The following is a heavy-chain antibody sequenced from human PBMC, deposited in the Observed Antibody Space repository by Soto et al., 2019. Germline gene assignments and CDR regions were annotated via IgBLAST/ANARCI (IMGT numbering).Heavy chain of an antibody. CDR2: VYYRGRS. D-gene: IGHD4-17*01. CDR3: VSQRTTLPNQAYFDY. V-gene: IGHV4-39*01. CDR1: CGSVTNSSYY. J-gene: IGHJ4*02. Sequence: SETLSLTCTVSCGSVTNSSYYWCWILQSPGKGLEWIGSVYYRGRSHSKSSVKSRVTISVDTSKNRFSLSLNSVTASDTAVYFCVSQRTTLPNQAYFDYLGPGALVTVSS.